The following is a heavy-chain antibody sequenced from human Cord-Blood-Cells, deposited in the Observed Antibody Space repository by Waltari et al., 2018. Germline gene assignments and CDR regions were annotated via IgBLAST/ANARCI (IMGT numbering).Heavy chain of an antibody. J-gene: IGHJ4*02. CDR3: ARGIPLDAGFDY. Sequence: QVQLVESGGGVVQPGRSLRLSCAASGFTFSSYAMHWVRQAPGKGLEWVAVISYDGSNKYYAASVKGRFTISRDNSKNTLYLQMNSLRAEDTAVYYCARGIPLDAGFDYWGQGTLVTVSS. CDR1: GFTFSSYA. CDR2: ISYDGSNK. D-gene: IGHD2-21*01. V-gene: IGHV3-30-3*01.